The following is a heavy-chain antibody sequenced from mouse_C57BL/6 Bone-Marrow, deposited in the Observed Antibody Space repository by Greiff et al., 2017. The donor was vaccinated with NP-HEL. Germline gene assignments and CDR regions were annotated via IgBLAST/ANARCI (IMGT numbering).Heavy chain of an antibody. CDR3: ASIYYYGSFYAMDY. Sequence: QVQLQQSGAELVKPGASVKISCKASGYTFTDYYINWVKQRPGQGLEWIGKIGPGSGSTYYNEKFKGKATLTADKSSSTAYMQLSSLTSEDSAVYFCASIYYYGSFYAMDYWGQGTSVTVSS. J-gene: IGHJ4*01. CDR1: GYTFTDYY. D-gene: IGHD1-1*01. V-gene: IGHV1-77*01. CDR2: IGPGSGST.